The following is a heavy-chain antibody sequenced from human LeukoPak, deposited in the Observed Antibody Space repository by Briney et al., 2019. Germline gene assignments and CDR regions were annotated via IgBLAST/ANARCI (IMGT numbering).Heavy chain of an antibody. V-gene: IGHV4-59*01. CDR2: IYYSGST. J-gene: IGHJ6*03. CDR1: GGSISSYY. Sequence: PSETLSLTCTVSGGSISSYYWSWIRQPPGKGLEWIGDIYYSGSTNYNPSLKSRVTISVDTSKNQFSLKLSSVTAADTAVYYCARGGDSSSWTSSYYYMDVWGKGTTVTISS. CDR3: ARGGDSSSWTSSYYYMDV. D-gene: IGHD6-13*01.